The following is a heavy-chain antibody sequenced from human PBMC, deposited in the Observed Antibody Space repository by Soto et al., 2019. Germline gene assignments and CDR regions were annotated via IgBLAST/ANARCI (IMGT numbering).Heavy chain of an antibody. CDR3: AKVIDAADCSSTSCSNGFDM. CDR1: GFTFSTYG. V-gene: IGHV3-30*18. J-gene: IGHJ3*02. Sequence: QVQLVESGGGVVQPGRSLRLSCAASGFTFSTYGMHWVRQAPGKGLEWVALTSYEGSNKFYAESVKGRFTISRDNSKNTLYLQMNSLTAEDTAVYYCAKVIDAADCSSTSCSNGFDMWGKGTMVTVSS. D-gene: IGHD2-2*01. CDR2: TSYEGSNK.